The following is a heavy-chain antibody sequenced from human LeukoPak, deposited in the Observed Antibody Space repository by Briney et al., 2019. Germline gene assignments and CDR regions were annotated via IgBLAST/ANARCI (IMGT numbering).Heavy chain of an antibody. J-gene: IGHJ6*02. CDR3: AREPGEGHSTLMEYYYGMDV. V-gene: IGHV3-30-3*01. CDR1: GFTFSSYA. Sequence: PGRSLRLSCAASGFTFSSYAMHWVRQAPGKGLEWVSVISYDGSNKYYADSVKGRFNISRDNSKNTMYLQMNSLRAEDTAVYYCAREPGEGHSTLMEYYYGMDVWGQGTTVTVSS. CDR2: ISYDGSNK. D-gene: IGHD3-10*01.